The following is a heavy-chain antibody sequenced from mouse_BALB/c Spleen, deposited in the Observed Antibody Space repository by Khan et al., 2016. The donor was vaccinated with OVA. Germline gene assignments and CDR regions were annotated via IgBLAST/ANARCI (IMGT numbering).Heavy chain of an antibody. V-gene: IGHV1S34*01. Sequence: LVKTGASVKISCKASGYPFTSYYIHWVKQSHGKSLEWIGFISCYNGATNYNQKFKGKATITVDTSSRTAYMQFNSMTSEDSAVYYCARDGYYYAMDYGSQGTSVTVSS. CDR3: ARDGYYYAMDY. D-gene: IGHD2-3*01. CDR1: GYPFTSYY. CDR2: ISCYNGAT. J-gene: IGHJ4*01.